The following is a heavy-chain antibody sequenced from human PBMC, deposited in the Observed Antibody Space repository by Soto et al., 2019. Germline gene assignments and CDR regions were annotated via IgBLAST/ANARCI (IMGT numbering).Heavy chain of an antibody. D-gene: IGHD5-18*01. CDR2: IYYSGST. CDR1: GGSISSGGYY. Sequence: QVQLQESGPGLVKPSQTLSLTCTVSGGSISSGGYYWSWIRQHPGKGLEWIGYIYYSGSTYYNPSLKSRVTISVDTAKNQFALKLSSVTAADTAVYYCARSGYSYGPNPLLYWGQGTLVTVSS. V-gene: IGHV4-31*03. J-gene: IGHJ4*02. CDR3: ARSGYSYGPNPLLY.